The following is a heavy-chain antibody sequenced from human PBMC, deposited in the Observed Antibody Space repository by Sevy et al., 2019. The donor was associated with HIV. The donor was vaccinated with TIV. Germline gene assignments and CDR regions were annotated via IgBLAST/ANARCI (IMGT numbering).Heavy chain of an antibody. Sequence: SGPTLVKPTQTLTLTCTFSGFSLSTSGMRVSWIRQPPGKALEWLARIDWDDDKFYSTSLKTRLTISKDTSKNQVVLTMTNMDPVDTATYYCARTIGSSWTGYYMDVWGKGTTVTVSS. CDR3: ARTIGSSWTGYYMDV. CDR1: GFSLSTSGMR. CDR2: IDWDDDK. V-gene: IGHV2-70*04. D-gene: IGHD6-13*01. J-gene: IGHJ6*03.